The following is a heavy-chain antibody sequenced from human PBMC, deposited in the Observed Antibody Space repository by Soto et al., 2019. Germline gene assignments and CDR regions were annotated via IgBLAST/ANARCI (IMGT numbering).Heavy chain of an antibody. J-gene: IGHJ3*02. CDR2: VHRNDDK. CDR1: GFPLTTSGVG. V-gene: IGHV2-5*01. Sequence: QITLKESGPTLVKPTQTLTLTCTFSGFPLTTSGVGVGWVRQPPGKALEWLAVVHRNDDKRYSPSLKSRLTITKDTSKNQVVLTMTNMDPVDTATYYCAHRALAAFDIWGQGTMVTVSS. CDR3: AHRALAAFDI.